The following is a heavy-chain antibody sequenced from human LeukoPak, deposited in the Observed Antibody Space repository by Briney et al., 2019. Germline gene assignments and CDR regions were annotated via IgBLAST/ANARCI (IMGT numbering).Heavy chain of an antibody. J-gene: IGHJ3*02. Sequence: PSETLSLTCTVSGGSISSYYWSWIRQPPGKGLEWIGYIYYSGSTNYNPSLKSRVTISVDTSKNQFSLKLSSVTAADTAVYYCARAPPLPYYYDSSGYYAGAFDIWGQGTMVTVSS. D-gene: IGHD3-22*01. CDR2: IYYSGST. V-gene: IGHV4-59*01. CDR3: ARAPPLPYYYDSSGYYAGAFDI. CDR1: GGSISSYY.